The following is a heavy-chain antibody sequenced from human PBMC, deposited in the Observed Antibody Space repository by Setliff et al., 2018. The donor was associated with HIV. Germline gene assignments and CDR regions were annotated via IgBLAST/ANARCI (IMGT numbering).Heavy chain of an antibody. D-gene: IGHD6-13*01. J-gene: IGHJ4*02. CDR3: ARSVAGTLVWSL. V-gene: IGHV4-39*07. CDR2: IYHNGNT. Sequence: SETLSLTCTVAGGSTSSSSYYWGWIRQPPGMGLEWIASIYHNGNTYYNPSLKSRVTISVDTSKNQFSLKLSSATAADTAVYYCARSVAGTLVWSLWGQGTLVTVSS. CDR1: GGSTSSSSYY.